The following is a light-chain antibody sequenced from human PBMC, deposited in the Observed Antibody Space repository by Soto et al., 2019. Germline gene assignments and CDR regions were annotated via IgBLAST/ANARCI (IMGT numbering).Light chain of an antibody. CDR2: GAS. CDR3: QHYGSSLWT. Sequence: EFVLTQSPDTLSLSPGERATLSCRASQSVSANILAWYRQKPGQSPRLLIYGASSRATGIPDSFSGRGSGTDFTRTSRRVEAEDSAVYYCQHYGSSLWTFGQGTKVEIK. CDR1: QSVSANI. V-gene: IGKV3-20*01. J-gene: IGKJ1*01.